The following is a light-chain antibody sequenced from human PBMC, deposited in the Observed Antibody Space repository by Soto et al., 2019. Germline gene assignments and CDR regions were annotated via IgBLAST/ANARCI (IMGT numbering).Light chain of an antibody. CDR3: SSYTSSSTPLV. CDR2: DVS. Sequence: SALTQPASVSGSPGQSITISCTGTSSDVGRYNYVSWYQQHPGNAPKLMIYDVSYRPSGVSNRFSGSKSGNTASLTISGLQAEDEADYYCSSYTSSSTPLVFGGGTKLTVL. J-gene: IGLJ2*01. V-gene: IGLV2-14*01. CDR1: SSDVGRYNY.